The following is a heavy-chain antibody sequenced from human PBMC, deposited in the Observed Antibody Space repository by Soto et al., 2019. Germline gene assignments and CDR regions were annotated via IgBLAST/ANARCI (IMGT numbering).Heavy chain of an antibody. CDR1: GASVNSGDYY. CDR3: ARAHRYYDYPDI. Sequence: QVQLQESGPGLVKASQTLSLTCTVSGASVNSGDYYWSWVRQPPGRGLEWIGYIHYSETICYNPSLQSRVQILVEAFKNQVYLEVISVTAADTAVYYCARAHRYYDYPDIWGQGTTVTVSS. J-gene: IGHJ3*02. V-gene: IGHV4-30-4*01. D-gene: IGHD3-22*01. CDR2: IHYSETI.